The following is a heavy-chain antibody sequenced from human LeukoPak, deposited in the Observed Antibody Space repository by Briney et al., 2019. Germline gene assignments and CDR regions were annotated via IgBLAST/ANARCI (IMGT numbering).Heavy chain of an antibody. Sequence: PGGSLRLSCAASGFTFSSYAMHWVRQAPGKGLEWVVVISYDGSNKYYADSVKGRFTISRDNSKNTLYLQMNSLRVEDTAVYYCARDQYGSGSYFDYWGQGTLVTVSS. V-gene: IGHV3-30*04. CDR2: ISYDGSNK. J-gene: IGHJ4*02. CDR1: GFTFSSYA. D-gene: IGHD3-10*01. CDR3: ARDQYGSGSYFDY.